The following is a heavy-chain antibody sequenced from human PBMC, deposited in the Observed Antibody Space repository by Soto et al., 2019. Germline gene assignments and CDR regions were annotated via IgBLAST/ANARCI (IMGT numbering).Heavy chain of an antibody. CDR1: GYTFTSYG. Sequence: ASVQVSCKASGYTFTSYGISWVRQAPGQGLEWMGWISAYNGNTNYAQKLQGRVTMTTDTSTSTAYMELRSLRSDDTAVYYGARDRRGIVVVVAATGLFDPWGQGTLVTVSS. CDR3: ARDRRGIVVVVAATGLFDP. J-gene: IGHJ5*02. CDR2: ISAYNGNT. V-gene: IGHV1-18*04. D-gene: IGHD2-15*01.